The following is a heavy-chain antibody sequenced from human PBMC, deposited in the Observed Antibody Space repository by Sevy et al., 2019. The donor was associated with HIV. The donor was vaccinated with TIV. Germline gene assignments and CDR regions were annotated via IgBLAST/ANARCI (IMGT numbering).Heavy chain of an antibody. D-gene: IGHD2-8*02. CDR1: GFTFSSYE. Sequence: GGSLRLSCAASGFTFSSYEMNWVRQAPGKGLEWVSYISSSGSTIYYADSVKGRFTISRDNAKNSLYLQMNSLRAEDTAVYYCARDSLVGAEEELSAFDIWGQGTMVTVSS. CDR2: ISSSGSTI. CDR3: ARDSLVGAEEELSAFDI. J-gene: IGHJ3*02. V-gene: IGHV3-48*03.